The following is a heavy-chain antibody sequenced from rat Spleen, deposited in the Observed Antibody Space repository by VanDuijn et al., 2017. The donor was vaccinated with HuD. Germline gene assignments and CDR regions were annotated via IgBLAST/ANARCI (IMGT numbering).Heavy chain of an antibody. CDR2: ISYEGSST. D-gene: IGHD1-12*02. J-gene: IGHJ3*01. CDR3: TRDKNYYDCIYLLYNWFAY. CDR1: GLSFSNYD. Sequence: EVQLVESGGGAVQPGRSMKLSCAASGLSFSNYDMAWVRQAPTKGLEWVASISYEGSSTYYGDSVKGRFTISRDNAKTTLYLQMNSLRSEDTATYYCTRDKNYYDCIYLLYNWFAYWGQGTLVTVSS. V-gene: IGHV5-22*01.